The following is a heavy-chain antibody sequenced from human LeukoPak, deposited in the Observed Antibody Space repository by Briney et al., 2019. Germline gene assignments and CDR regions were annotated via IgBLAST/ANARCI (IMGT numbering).Heavy chain of an antibody. V-gene: IGHV3-11*01. Sequence: PGGSLRLSCAASGFTFSDYYMSWIRQAPGKGLEWVSYVSSSGSTIYYADSVKGRFTISRDNAKNSLYLQMNSLRAEDTAVYYCAREISGERTYYFDYWGQGTLVTVSS. CDR2: VSSSGSTI. J-gene: IGHJ4*02. CDR3: AREISGERTYYFDY. D-gene: IGHD1-26*01. CDR1: GFTFSDYY.